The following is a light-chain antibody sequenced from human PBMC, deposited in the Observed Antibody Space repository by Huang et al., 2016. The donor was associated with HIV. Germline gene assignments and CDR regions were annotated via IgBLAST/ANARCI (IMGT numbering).Light chain of an antibody. V-gene: IGKV1-39*01. J-gene: IGKJ2*01. Sequence: DIQMTQSPSSLSASVGDRVTITCRASQSISTFLNWYQQRPGRAPKLLIYAASTLQSGVPSRFSGSGSETEFTLTINSLQSEDFASYYCQQSYNTPRTFGQGTKLEIK. CDR3: QQSYNTPRT. CDR1: QSISTF. CDR2: AAS.